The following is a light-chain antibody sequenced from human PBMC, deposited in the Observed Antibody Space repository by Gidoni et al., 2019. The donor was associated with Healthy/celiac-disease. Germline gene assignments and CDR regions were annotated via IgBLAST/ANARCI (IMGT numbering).Light chain of an antibody. CDR3: QQRSNWPSLT. Sequence: ELVLTQSPATMSLSPGERATPPCRASQGVSSYLAWYHQKPCQAPRLLIYDASNSATGIPARFSGSGSGTDFTLTISSLEPEDFAVYYCQQRSNWPSLTFGGGTKVEIK. CDR2: DAS. V-gene: IGKV3-11*01. J-gene: IGKJ4*02. CDR1: QGVSSY.